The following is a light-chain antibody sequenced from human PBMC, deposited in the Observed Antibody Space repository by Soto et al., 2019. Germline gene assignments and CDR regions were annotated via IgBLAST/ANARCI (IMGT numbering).Light chain of an antibody. Sequence: QSALTQPRSVSGSPGQSVTISCTGTSSDVGVYNYVSWYQQYPGKAPKIMIYDVSKRPPGVPDRFSGSTSDNTASLTISGLQAEDEADYYCCSYAGSYTFVFGIGTKV. CDR3: CSYAGSYTFV. CDR2: DVS. J-gene: IGLJ1*01. V-gene: IGLV2-11*01. CDR1: SSDVGVYNY.